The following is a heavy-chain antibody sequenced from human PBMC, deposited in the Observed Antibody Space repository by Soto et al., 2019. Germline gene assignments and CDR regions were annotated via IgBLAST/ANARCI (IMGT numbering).Heavy chain of an antibody. CDR1: GLFFRSNA. D-gene: IGHD3-22*01. CDR2: VSHDGSNK. Sequence: QVQLVDPGEGVARPEGALGLSVEALGLFFRSNAWNWFRQAPGRGLGWVAVVSHDGSNKKYVDSVEGRFTISRDNSKNTLYLQMNSLRAEDTAVYYCAKDTYYYSSSGYYIFDYWGQGTLVTVSS. CDR3: AKDTYYYSSSGYYIFDY. J-gene: IGHJ4*02. V-gene: IGHV3-30*18.